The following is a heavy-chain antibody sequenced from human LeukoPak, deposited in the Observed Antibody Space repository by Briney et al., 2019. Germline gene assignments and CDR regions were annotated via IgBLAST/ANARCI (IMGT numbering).Heavy chain of an antibody. V-gene: IGHV4-59*08. J-gene: IGHJ3*02. CDR3: ASYNWNDSDAFDI. Sequence: SETLSLTCTVSGGSISSYYWSWIRQPPGKGLEWIGYIYYSGSTNYNPSLKSRVTISVDTSKNQFSLKLSSVTAADTAVYYCASYNWNDSDAFDIWGQGTMVTVSS. D-gene: IGHD1-20*01. CDR2: IYYSGST. CDR1: GGSISSYY.